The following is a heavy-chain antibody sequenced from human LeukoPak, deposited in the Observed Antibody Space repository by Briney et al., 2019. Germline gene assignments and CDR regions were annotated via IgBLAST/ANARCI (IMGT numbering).Heavy chain of an antibody. Sequence: PGGSLRLSCAASGFTFSSYAMSWVRQAPGKGLEWVSAISGSGGSTYYADSVKGRSTISRDNSKNTLYLQMNSLRAEDTDVYYCAKDYDFWSGYLGNWGQGTLVTVSS. J-gene: IGHJ4*02. V-gene: IGHV3-23*01. CDR2: ISGSGGST. D-gene: IGHD3-3*01. CDR3: AKDYDFWSGYLGN. CDR1: GFTFSSYA.